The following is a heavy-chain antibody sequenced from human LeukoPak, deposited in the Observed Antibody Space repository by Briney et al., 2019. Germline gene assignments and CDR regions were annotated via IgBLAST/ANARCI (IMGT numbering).Heavy chain of an antibody. J-gene: IGHJ5*02. V-gene: IGHV4-30-2*01. CDR3: ARLVNWFDP. CDR1: GDSISSGRYS. Sequence: SETLSLTCAVSGDSISSGRYSWSWIRLPSGKGLEWIGYIYHSGSTYYNPSLKSRVTISVDRSKNQFSLKLSSVTAADTAVYYCARLVNWFDPWGQGTLVTVSS. CDR2: IYHSGST.